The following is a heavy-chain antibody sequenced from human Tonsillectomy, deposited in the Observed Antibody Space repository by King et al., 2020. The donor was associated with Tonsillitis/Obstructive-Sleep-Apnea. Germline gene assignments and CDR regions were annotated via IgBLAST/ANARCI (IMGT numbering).Heavy chain of an antibody. CDR2: ISSSSSYI. Sequence: VQLVESGGGLVKPGGSLRLSCAASGFTFSSYSMNWVRQAPGKGLEWVSSISSSSSYIYYADSVKGRFTISRDNAKNSLYLQMNSLRAEDTAVYYCAGARVLGSCSSTSCSGVYYYYMDVWGKGTTVTVSS. J-gene: IGHJ6*03. V-gene: IGHV3-21*01. CDR1: GFTFSSYS. D-gene: IGHD2-2*01. CDR3: AGARVLGSCSSTSCSGVYYYYMDV.